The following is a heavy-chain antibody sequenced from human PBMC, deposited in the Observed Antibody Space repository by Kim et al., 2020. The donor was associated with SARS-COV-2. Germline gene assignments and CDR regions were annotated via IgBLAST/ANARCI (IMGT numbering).Heavy chain of an antibody. D-gene: IGHD1-1*01. V-gene: IGHV3-30*01. CDR3: VRAGGTGMTWSWFDP. J-gene: IGHJ5*02. Sequence: ADSEKIRFTISRDKSKNTLYLQMNRLSADDSAVYYCVRAGGTGMTWSWFDPWGQGTLVTVSS.